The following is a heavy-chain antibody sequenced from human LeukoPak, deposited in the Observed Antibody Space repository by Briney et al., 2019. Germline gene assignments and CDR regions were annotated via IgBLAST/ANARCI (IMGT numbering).Heavy chain of an antibody. D-gene: IGHD6-6*01. J-gene: IGHJ4*02. CDR3: AKGLAARPIGFDY. CDR2: ISGSGGST. Sequence: GGSLRLSCAASGFTFSSYAMSWVRQAPGKGLEWVSAISGSGGSTYYADSVKGRFTISRDNSKNTLYLQMNSLGAEDTAVYYCAKGLAARPIGFDYWGQGTLVTVSS. V-gene: IGHV3-23*01. CDR1: GFTFSSYA.